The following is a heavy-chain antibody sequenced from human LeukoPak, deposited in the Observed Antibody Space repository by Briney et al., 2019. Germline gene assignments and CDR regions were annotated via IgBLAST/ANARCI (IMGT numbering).Heavy chain of an antibody. Sequence: GGSLRLSCAASGFTFSSYAMTWVRQAAGKGLEWVSVISASATAHYADSVKGRFSISRDNSENTVYLQMSSLRAEDTAVYYCAKARVTTGYYMQVDYWGQGTLVTVSS. CDR3: AKARVTTGYYMQVDY. J-gene: IGHJ4*02. D-gene: IGHD3-9*01. CDR2: ISASATA. V-gene: IGHV3-23*01. CDR1: GFTFSSYA.